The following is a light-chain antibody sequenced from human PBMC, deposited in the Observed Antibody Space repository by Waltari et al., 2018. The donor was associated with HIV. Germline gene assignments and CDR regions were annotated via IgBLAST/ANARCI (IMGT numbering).Light chain of an antibody. CDR1: QSVSSN. J-gene: IGKJ1*01. CDR2: AAS. CDR3: QQYNDWPRT. V-gene: IGKV3D-15*01. Sequence: EIVMTQSPTLSVSPGERATLSCRASQSVSSNLAWYQQKPGQAPRLLIFAASTRATGIPARFSGSGSGTEFTLTISSLQSEDFALYYCQQYNDWPRTFGQGTKVEIK.